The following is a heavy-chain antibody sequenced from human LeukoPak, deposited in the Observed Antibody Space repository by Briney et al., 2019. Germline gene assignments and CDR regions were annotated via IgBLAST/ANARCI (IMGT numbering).Heavy chain of an antibody. CDR2: IYYSGST. D-gene: IGHD3-10*01. CDR1: GGSISSYY. CDR3: VRHGAYYYGSGNWFDP. J-gene: IGHJ5*02. V-gene: IGHV4-59*08. Sequence: SSETLSLTYTVSGGSISSYYWSWIRQPPGKGLEWIGYIYYSGSTNYNPSLKSPVTISVDTSKNQFSLKLSSVTAADTAVYYCVRHGAYYYGSGNWFDPWGQGTLVTVSS.